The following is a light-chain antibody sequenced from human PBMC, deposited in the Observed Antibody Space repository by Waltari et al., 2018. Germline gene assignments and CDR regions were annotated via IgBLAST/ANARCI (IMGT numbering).Light chain of an antibody. J-gene: IGLJ3*02. CDR2: SNN. CDR3: AAWDDSLNAWV. V-gene: IGLV1-44*01. Sequence: QSVLTQPPSASGTPGQRVTISCSGSSSNIGSNTVNWYQQLPGTAPKLLIYSNNLRPSGSTDRFSGSKSVTSASLAISGRQAEDEADYYCAAWDDSLNAWVFGGGTKLTVL. CDR1: SSNIGSNT.